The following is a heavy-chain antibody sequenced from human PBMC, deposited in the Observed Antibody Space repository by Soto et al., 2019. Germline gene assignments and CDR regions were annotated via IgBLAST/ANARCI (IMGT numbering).Heavy chain of an antibody. CDR3: ARDSNWNTPYYYYYGMDV. CDR2: ISSSGSTI. J-gene: IGHJ6*02. CDR1: VFTFIDYY. V-gene: IGHV3-11*01. Sequence: GWSLRLSCASSVFTFIDYYMSWIRQAPGKGLEWVSYISSSGSTIYYADSVKGRFTISRDNAKNSLYLQMNSLRAEDTAVYYCARDSNWNTPYYYYYGMDVWGQGTTVTVSS. D-gene: IGHD1-1*01.